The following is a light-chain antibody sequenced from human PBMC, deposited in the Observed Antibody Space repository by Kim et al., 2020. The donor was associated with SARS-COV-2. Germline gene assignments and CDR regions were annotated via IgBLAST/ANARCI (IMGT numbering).Light chain of an antibody. J-gene: IGKJ4*01. V-gene: IGKV3-11*01. Sequence: EIVLTQSPATLSLSPGERATLSCRASQSVSSYLAWYQQKPGQAPRLLIYDASNRATGIPGRFSGSGSGTDFTLTISSLEPEDFAVYYCQQRSNWPLTFGGGTKLEI. CDR1: QSVSSY. CDR2: DAS. CDR3: QQRSNWPLT.